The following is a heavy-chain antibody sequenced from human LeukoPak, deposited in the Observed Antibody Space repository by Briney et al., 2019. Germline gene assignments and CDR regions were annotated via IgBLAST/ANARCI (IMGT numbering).Heavy chain of an antibody. CDR2: INPNSGGT. CDR3: AREEGYSSSTSCSATFDY. CDR1: GYTFTGYY. Sequence: ASVKVSCKASGYTFTGYYMHWVRQAPGQGLEWMGWINPNSGGTNYAQKFQGRVTMTRDTSISTAYMELSRLRSDDTAVYYCAREEGYSSSTSCSATFDYWGQGTLVTVSS. D-gene: IGHD2-2*01. J-gene: IGHJ4*02. V-gene: IGHV1-2*02.